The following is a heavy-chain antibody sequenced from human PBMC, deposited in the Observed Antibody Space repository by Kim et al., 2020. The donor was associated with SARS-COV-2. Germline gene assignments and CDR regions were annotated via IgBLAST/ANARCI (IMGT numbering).Heavy chain of an antibody. CDR1: GGTFNSYA. D-gene: IGHD3-16*01. V-gene: IGHV1-69*10. CDR3: ARDAFGRNFYSYYYGMDV. Sequence: SVKVSCKAIGGTFNSYAISWVRQAPGQGLEWMGGIIPILGTTFYAQKLQGRITITADKSTSTAYMELSSLRSGDTATYYCARDAFGRNFYSYYYGMDVW. CDR2: IIPILGTT. J-gene: IGHJ6*01.